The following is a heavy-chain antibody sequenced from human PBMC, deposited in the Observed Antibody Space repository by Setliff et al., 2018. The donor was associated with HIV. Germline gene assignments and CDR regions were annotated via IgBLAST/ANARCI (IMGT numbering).Heavy chain of an antibody. V-gene: IGHV1-69*10. CDR1: GGTFSSYA. CDR2: IIPILGIA. CDR3: APTSSSGYFYFDY. J-gene: IGHJ4*02. Sequence: SVKVSCKASGGTFSSYAISWVRQAPGQGLEWMGGIIPILGIANYAQKFQGRVTITADKSTSTALMELSRLRSDDTAVYYCAPTSSSGYFYFDYWGQGTRVTVSS. D-gene: IGHD3-22*01.